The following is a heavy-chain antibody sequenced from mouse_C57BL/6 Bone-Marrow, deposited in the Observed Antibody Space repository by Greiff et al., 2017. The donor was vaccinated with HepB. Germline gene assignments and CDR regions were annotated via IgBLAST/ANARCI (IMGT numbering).Heavy chain of an antibody. V-gene: IGHV5-4*01. CDR3: ARDPTRGFAY. Sequence: EVKLVESGGGLVKPGGSLKLSCAASGFTFSSYAMSWVRQTPEKRLEWVATISDGGSYIYYPDNVKVRFTISRDNAKNNLYLQMSHLKSVDTAMYYCARDPTRGFAYWGQGTLVTVSA. J-gene: IGHJ3*01. CDR1: GFTFSSYA. CDR2: ISDGGSYI. D-gene: IGHD2-10*01.